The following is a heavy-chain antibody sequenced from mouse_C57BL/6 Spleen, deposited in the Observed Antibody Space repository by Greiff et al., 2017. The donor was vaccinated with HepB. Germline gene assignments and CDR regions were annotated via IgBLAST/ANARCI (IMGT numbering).Heavy chain of an antibody. CDR1: GYTFTSYW. Sequence: VQRVEPGAEIVKPGASVKMSCKASGYTFTSYWITWVKQRPGQGLEWIGDIYPGSGSTNYNEKFKSKATLTVDTSSSTAYMQLSSLTSEDSAVYYCARRDYYGSSPYYAMDYWGQGTSVTVSS. V-gene: IGHV1-55*01. CDR3: ARRDYYGSSPYYAMDY. D-gene: IGHD1-1*01. J-gene: IGHJ4*01. CDR2: IYPGSGST.